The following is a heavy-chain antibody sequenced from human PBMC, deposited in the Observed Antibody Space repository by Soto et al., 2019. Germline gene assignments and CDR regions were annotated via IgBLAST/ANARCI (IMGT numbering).Heavy chain of an antibody. D-gene: IGHD3-22*01. Sequence: ASVKVSCKASGYTFTSYGISWVRQAPGQGLEWMGWMNPNSGNTAYAQKFQGRVTMTRNTSISTAYMELSSLRSEDTAVYYCAREKSSGYYYDYWGQGTLVTVSS. CDR2: MNPNSGNT. CDR1: GYTFTSYG. V-gene: IGHV1-8*02. J-gene: IGHJ4*02. CDR3: AREKSSGYYYDY.